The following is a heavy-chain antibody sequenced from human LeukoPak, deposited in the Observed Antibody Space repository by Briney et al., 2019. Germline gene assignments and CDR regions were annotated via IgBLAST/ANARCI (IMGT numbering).Heavy chain of an antibody. CDR2: ISSSSSYI. CDR1: GFTFSSYS. CDR3: ARDVAMISYAEFDY. V-gene: IGHV3-21*01. J-gene: IGHJ4*02. Sequence: GGSLRLSCAASGFTFSSYSMNWVRQAPGKGLEWVSSISSSSSYIYYADSVKGRFTISRDNAKNSLYLQMNSLRAEDTAVYYCARDVAMISYAEFDYWGQGTLVTVSS. D-gene: IGHD5-18*01.